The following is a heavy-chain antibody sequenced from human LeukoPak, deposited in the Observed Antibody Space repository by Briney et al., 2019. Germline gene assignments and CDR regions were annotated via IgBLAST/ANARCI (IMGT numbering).Heavy chain of an antibody. Sequence: GASVKVSCKASGYTFTRYYMHWVRQAPGQGLEWMGWINPNSGGTNYAQKLQGRVTMTTDTSTSTAYMELRSLRSDDTAVYYCARVRQFPTGDYDFWSGIPQILSASKYYYYMDVWGKGTTVTVSS. CDR3: ARVRQFPTGDYDFWSGIPQILSASKYYYYMDV. CDR2: INPNSGGT. V-gene: IGHV1-2*02. D-gene: IGHD3-3*01. CDR1: GYTFTRYY. J-gene: IGHJ6*03.